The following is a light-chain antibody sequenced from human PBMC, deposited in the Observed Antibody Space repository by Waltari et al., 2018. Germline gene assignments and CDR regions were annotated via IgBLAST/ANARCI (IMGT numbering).Light chain of an antibody. CDR2: DVS. V-gene: IGLV2-14*03. J-gene: IGLJ1*01. CDR1: SSDVGCYNY. CDR3: SSYTSSSTSLYV. Sequence: QSALTQPASVSGSPGQSITISCTGTSSDVGCYNYVSWYQHHPGKAPKVKIYDVSKRPSGVSNRFSGSKSGNIAPLTISGLQAEDEADYYFSSYTSSSTSLYVFGTGTKVTVL.